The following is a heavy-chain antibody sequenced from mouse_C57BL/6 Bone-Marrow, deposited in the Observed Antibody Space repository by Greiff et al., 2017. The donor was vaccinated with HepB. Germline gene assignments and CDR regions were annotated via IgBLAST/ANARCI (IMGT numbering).Heavy chain of an antibody. J-gene: IGHJ1*03. V-gene: IGHV1-82*01. CDR2: IYPGDGET. CDR3: ARSPPYYYGSSYWYFDV. Sequence: VKLVESGPELVKPGASVKISCKASGYAFSSSWMNWVKQRPGKGLEWIGRIYPGDGETNYNGKLKGKATLTADKSSSPAYMQLSSLTSEDSAVYFCARSPPYYYGSSYWYFDVWGTGTTVTVSS. CDR1: GYAFSSSW. D-gene: IGHD1-1*01.